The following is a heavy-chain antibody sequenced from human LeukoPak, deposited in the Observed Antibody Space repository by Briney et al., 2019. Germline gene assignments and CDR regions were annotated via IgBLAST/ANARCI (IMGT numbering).Heavy chain of an antibody. CDR3: ASAVTGTYGTFDI. J-gene: IGHJ3*02. CDR1: GGSITSYY. V-gene: IGHV4-59*08. D-gene: IGHD1/OR15-1a*01. Sequence: SETLSLTCTVSGGSITSYYWSWIRQPPGKGLEWIGYIYYSGSTNYNPSLKGRVTISADKSKNPFSLKLTTVTAADTAVYYCASAVTGTYGTFDIWGPGTMVTV. CDR2: IYYSGST.